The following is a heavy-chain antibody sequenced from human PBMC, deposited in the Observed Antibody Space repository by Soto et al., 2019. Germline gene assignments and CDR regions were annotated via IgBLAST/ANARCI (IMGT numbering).Heavy chain of an antibody. D-gene: IGHD2-2*01. CDR2: INPDSGGT. J-gene: IGHJ6*02. V-gene: IGHV1-2*04. CDR3: ARGYCSSTSCYAYYYGMDV. Sequence: QVQLVQSGAEVKKPGASVKVSCKASGYTFTGYYMHWVRQAPGQGLEWMGWINPDSGGTNYAQKFQGWVTMTRDTSISKAYMELSRLRSDDTGVYYCARGYCSSTSCYAYYYGMDVWGQGTTVTVSS. CDR1: GYTFTGYY.